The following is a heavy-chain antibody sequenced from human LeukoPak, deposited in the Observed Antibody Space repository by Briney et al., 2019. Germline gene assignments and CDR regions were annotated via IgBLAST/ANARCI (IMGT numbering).Heavy chain of an antibody. D-gene: IGHD3-10*01. CDR3: ARGLGYYGSGNDY. V-gene: IGHV4-39*01. Sequence: SETLSLTCTVSGGSISSSYYYWGWIRQPPGKGLEWIGSIYYSGSTYYNPSLKSRVTISVDTSKNQFSLKLRSVTAADTAVYYCARGLGYYGSGNDYWGQGTLVTVSS. CDR2: IYYSGST. CDR1: GGSISSSYYY. J-gene: IGHJ4*02.